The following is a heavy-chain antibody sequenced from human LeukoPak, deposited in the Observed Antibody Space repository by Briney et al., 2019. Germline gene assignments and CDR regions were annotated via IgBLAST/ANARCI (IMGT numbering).Heavy chain of an antibody. CDR2: VNHSGSA. V-gene: IGHV4-34*01. J-gene: IGHJ5*02. CDR3: ARERASNNHDNWFDP. Sequence: SETLSLTFAVYGASFNDYYWSWIRHSPTKGLEWIGEVNHSGSAKYNPSLKSRVTISADKSKNQFFLRLSPVAAADSGVYYCARERASNNHDNWFDPWGQGTLVIVSS. CDR1: GASFNDYY.